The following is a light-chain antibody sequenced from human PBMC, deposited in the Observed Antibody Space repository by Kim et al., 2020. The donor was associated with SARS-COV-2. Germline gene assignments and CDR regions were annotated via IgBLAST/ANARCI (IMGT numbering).Light chain of an antibody. CDR1: RSNIGTYT. CDR2: GDS. J-gene: IGLJ2*01. CDR3: ASWDDSLNGHI. Sequence: QSVPTQPPSASASPGQRVAISCSGSRSNIGTYTVNWYQHLPETAPQLLIFGDSQRPSGVPDRFSASKSGTSASLAISGLQSDDEATYYCASWDDSLNGHIFGRGTQLTVL. V-gene: IGLV1-44*01.